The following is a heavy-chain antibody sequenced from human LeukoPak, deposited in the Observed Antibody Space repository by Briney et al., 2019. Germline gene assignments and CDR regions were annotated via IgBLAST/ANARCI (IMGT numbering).Heavy chain of an antibody. D-gene: IGHD3-10*01. CDR2: ITSNGGST. Sequence: PGGSLRLSCSASGFTFRNYAMHWVRQAPGKGLEYVSAITSNGGSTYYADSVKGRFTFSRDNSKNTLYLQMSSLRAEDTAVYYCARDLSGSGSTPPHAFDIWGQGTMVTVSS. J-gene: IGHJ3*02. V-gene: IGHV3-64D*06. CDR3: ARDLSGSGSTPPHAFDI. CDR1: GFTFRNYA.